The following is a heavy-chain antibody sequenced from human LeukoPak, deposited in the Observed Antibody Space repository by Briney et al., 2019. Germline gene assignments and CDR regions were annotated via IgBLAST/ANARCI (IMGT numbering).Heavy chain of an antibody. V-gene: IGHV1-46*03. J-gene: IGHJ4*02. D-gene: IGHD6-13*01. CDR1: GGTFSSYA. CDR3: ARDRSLSSSWDEDY. Sequence: ASVKVSCKASGGTFSSYAISWVRQAPGQGLEWMGIINPSGGSTSYAQKFQGRVTMTRDTSTSTVYMELSSLRSEDTAVYYCARDRSLSSSWDEDYWGQGTLVTVSS. CDR2: INPSGGST.